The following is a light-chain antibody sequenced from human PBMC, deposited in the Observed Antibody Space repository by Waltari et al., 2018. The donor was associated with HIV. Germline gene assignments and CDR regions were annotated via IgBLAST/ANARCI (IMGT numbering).Light chain of an antibody. CDR1: KLGDKH. J-gene: IGLJ2*01. Sequence: SYELTQSPSVSVSPGQTASITCSGDKLGDKHACWYQQKPGKSPVLVIYQDYNRPSAIPELFSGANSGNTATPTISWTQAMEEADYYCQAWDTSTAHVVFGGGTKLTVL. CDR2: QDY. V-gene: IGLV3-1*01. CDR3: QAWDTSTAHVV.